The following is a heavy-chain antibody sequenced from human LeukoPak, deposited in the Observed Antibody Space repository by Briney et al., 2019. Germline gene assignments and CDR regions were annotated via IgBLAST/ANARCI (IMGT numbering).Heavy chain of an antibody. Sequence: SETLSLTCTVSGGSISSSSYYWGWIRQPPGKGLEWIGYIYYSGSTNYNPSLKSRVTISVDTSKNQFSLKLSSVTAADTAVYYCARGRPRDYYDSSGRDRFDPWGQGTLVTVSS. CDR3: ARGRPRDYYDSSGRDRFDP. J-gene: IGHJ5*02. V-gene: IGHV4-61*05. CDR1: GGSISSSSYY. CDR2: IYYSGST. D-gene: IGHD3-22*01.